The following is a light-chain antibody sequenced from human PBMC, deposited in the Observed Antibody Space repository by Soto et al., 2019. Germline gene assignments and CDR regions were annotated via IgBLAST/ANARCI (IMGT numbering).Light chain of an antibody. CDR1: QTISTW. CDR3: QQYTNTNNPLM. V-gene: IGKV1-5*01. CDR2: XAS. Sequence: IQVTQSPPTLSASVGDRFTITCRASQTISTWMAWYQQKPGKAPKLLLYXASTLQSGVASRFSGSGSGTEFTLIISGLQPDDSATYYCQQYTNTNNPLMFGQGTKVDIK. J-gene: IGKJ2*01.